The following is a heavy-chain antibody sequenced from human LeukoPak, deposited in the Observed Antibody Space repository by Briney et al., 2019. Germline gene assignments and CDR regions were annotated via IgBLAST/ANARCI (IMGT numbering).Heavy chain of an antibody. D-gene: IGHD4-17*01. J-gene: IGHJ4*02. Sequence: PGGSLRLSCAASGFTFSSYGMHWFRQAPGKGLEWVAFIRYDGSNKYYADSVKSRFTISRDNSKNTLYLQMNSLRAEDTAVYYCAKRGRSGYGETTVTFGQWTVRWYYFDYWGQGTLVTVSS. CDR3: AKRGRSGYGETTVTFGQWTVRWYYFDY. CDR1: GFTFSSYG. V-gene: IGHV3-30*02. CDR2: IRYDGSNK.